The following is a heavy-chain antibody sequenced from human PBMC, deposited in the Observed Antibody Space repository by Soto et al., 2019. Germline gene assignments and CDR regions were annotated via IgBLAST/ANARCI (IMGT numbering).Heavy chain of an antibody. CDR2: TYSGGST. V-gene: IGHV3-53*01. CDR1: GFIVSSTY. CDR3: AKDRYSGSYDHFDY. J-gene: IGHJ4*02. D-gene: IGHD1-26*01. Sequence: GGSLRLSCAASGFIVSSTYMSWVRQAPRKGLEWVSITYSGGSTHYADSVKGRFTISRDNSKNTLYLQMNSLRAEDTAVYYCAKDRYSGSYDHFDYWGQGTLVTVSS.